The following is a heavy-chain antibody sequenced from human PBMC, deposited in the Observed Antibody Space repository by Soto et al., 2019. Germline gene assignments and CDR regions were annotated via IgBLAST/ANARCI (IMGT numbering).Heavy chain of an antibody. Sequence: PSETLSLTCIVSGDSVTSGNHYWSWIRQAAGKGLEWIGRIYSTGTTNSNPFLESRVTMSVDTSKNQFSLKLRSVTAADAAVYYCARGSGSYPPLAYWGQGSLVTVSS. J-gene: IGHJ4*02. CDR2: IYSTGTT. CDR1: GDSVTSGNHY. V-gene: IGHV4-61*02. D-gene: IGHD1-26*01. CDR3: ARGSGSYPPLAY.